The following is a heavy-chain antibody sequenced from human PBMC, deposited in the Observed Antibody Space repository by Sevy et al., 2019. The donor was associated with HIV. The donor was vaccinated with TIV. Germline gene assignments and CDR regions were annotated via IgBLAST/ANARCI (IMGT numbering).Heavy chain of an antibody. Sequence: GGSLRLSCAASGFTFSSYWMSWVRQAPGKGLEWVANIKQDGSEKYYVDSVKGRFTISRDNAKNSLYLQMNSLRAEDTAVYYCARRATMVRGVIGPYYYYMDVWGKGTTVTVSS. V-gene: IGHV3-7*01. D-gene: IGHD3-10*01. CDR2: IKQDGSEK. J-gene: IGHJ6*03. CDR3: ARRATMVRGVIGPYYYYMDV. CDR1: GFTFSSYW.